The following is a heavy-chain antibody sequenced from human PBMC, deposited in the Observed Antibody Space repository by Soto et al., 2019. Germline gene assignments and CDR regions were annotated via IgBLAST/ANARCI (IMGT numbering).Heavy chain of an antibody. CDR1: GFTFSSYA. V-gene: IGHV3-23*01. Sequence: GGSLRLSCAASGFTFSSYAMSWVRQAPGKGLEWVSAISGSGGSTYYADSVKGRFTISRDNSKNTLYLQMNSLRAEDTAVYYCAKVTGIPILTGSSSLDYWGQGTLVTVSS. CDR3: AKVTGIPILTGSSSLDY. J-gene: IGHJ4*02. D-gene: IGHD3-9*01. CDR2: ISGSGGST.